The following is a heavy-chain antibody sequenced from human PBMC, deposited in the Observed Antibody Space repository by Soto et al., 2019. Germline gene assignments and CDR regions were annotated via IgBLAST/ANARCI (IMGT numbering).Heavy chain of an antibody. CDR2: INHSGST. CDR1: GGSFSGYY. Sequence: TLSLTCAVYGGSFSGYYWSWIRQPPGKGLEWIGEINHSGSTNYNPSLKSRVTISVDTSKNQFSLKLSSVTAADTAVYYCAATDTIAVAFDYWGQGTLVTVSS. J-gene: IGHJ4*02. V-gene: IGHV4-34*01. CDR3: AATDTIAVAFDY. D-gene: IGHD6-19*01.